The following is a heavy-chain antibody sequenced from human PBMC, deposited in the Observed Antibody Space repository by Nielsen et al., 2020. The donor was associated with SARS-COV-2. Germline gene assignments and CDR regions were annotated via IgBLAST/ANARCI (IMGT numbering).Heavy chain of an antibody. CDR2: ISFDGTTK. V-gene: IGHV3-30*18. J-gene: IGHJ5*02. Sequence: GGSLRLSCEVSGFAFRYYVMHWVRQAPGKGLEWVSFISFDGTTKYHADSVKGRFTISRDTSTNTLFLQMSSLRPEDTAIYYCAKDMLVSYSAFGWGVLESWGQGTLVTVSS. CDR1: GFAFRYYV. CDR3: AKDMLVSYSAFGWGVLES. D-gene: IGHD3-16*01.